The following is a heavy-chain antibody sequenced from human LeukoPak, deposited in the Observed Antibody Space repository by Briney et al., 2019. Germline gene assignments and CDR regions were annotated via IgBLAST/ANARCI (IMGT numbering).Heavy chain of an antibody. Sequence: SETLSLTCTVSGGSISSYYWSWIRQPPGKGLEWIGYIYYSGSTNYNPSLKSRVTISVDTSKNQFSLKLSSVTAADTAVYYCARDTSESVVVPAAISRTTVTQQGGAFDIWGQGTMVTVSS. D-gene: IGHD2-2*01. V-gene: IGHV4-59*12. CDR3: ARDTSESVVVPAAISRTTVTQQGGAFDI. CDR2: IYYSGST. CDR1: GGSISSYY. J-gene: IGHJ3*02.